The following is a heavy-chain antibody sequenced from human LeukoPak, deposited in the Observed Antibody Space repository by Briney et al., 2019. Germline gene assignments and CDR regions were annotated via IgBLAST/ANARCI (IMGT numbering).Heavy chain of an antibody. Sequence: GGSLRLSCAASGFTFSSYWMHWVRHAPGKGLVWVSRINTDGSSTNYVDSVKGRFTISRDNDKNTLYLQMNSLRAEDTAVYYCARDPNYGDYVEYDYWGQGTLVTVSS. CDR2: INTDGSST. CDR1: GFTFSSYW. J-gene: IGHJ4*02. D-gene: IGHD4-17*01. V-gene: IGHV3-74*01. CDR3: ARDPNYGDYVEYDY.